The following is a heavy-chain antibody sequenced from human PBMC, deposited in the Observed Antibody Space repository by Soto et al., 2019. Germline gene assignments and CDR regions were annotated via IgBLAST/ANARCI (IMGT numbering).Heavy chain of an antibody. D-gene: IGHD2-15*01. V-gene: IGHV3-23*01. J-gene: IGHJ3*02. CDR3: AKCSGGSCYNAFDM. CDR1: GFTFSIYG. Sequence: EVQLLDSGGGLVQPGGSLRLSCAASGFTFSIYGMSWVRQAPGKGLEWVSGINAGGDNTYFADSVKGRFTISRDNSKNTVYLQMNSLTVDDTALYYCAKCSGGSCYNAFDMWGQGTMVTVSS. CDR2: INAGGDNT.